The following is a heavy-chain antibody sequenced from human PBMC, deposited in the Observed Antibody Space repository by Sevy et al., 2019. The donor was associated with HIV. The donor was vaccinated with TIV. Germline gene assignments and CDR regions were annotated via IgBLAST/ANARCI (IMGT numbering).Heavy chain of an antibody. J-gene: IGHJ6*02. CDR1: GFTFNNYG. CDR2: IRFDATIK. V-gene: IGHV3-30*02. D-gene: IGHD2-2*01. Sequence: GGSLRLSCAASGFTFNNYGMHWVRQAPGKGLEWVAFIRFDATIKYYRDSVKGRLTISRDNSKSTLYLQMNSLRAEDTAVYFCAKVLRIVEIPAAIDYYYGMDVWGQGTTVTVSS. CDR3: AKVLRIVEIPAAIDYYYGMDV.